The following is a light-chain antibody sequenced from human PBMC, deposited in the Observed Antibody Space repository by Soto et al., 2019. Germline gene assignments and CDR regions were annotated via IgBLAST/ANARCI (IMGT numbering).Light chain of an antibody. CDR1: QSVSNY. J-gene: IGKJ3*01. Sequence: EIVLTQSPATLSLSPGERATLSCRASQSVSNYLAWYQQKPGQAPRLLIYDASNRATGIPARFSGSGSGTDFTLTINSLEPEDFAVYYCQQRNKWPPIFTFGPGTTVDIK. CDR3: QQRNKWPPIFT. V-gene: IGKV3-11*01. CDR2: DAS.